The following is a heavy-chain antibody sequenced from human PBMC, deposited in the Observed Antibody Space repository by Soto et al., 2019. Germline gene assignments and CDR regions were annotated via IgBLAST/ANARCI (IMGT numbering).Heavy chain of an antibody. J-gene: IGHJ4*02. V-gene: IGHV4-39*01. CDR1: GGSISSSSYY. D-gene: IGHD5-18*01. CDR2: IYYSGST. Sequence: SETLSLTCTVSGGSISSSSYYWGWIRQPPGKGLEWIGSIYYSGSTYYNPSLKSRVTISVDTSKNQFSLKLSSVTAADTAVYYCARHNGIQLWYFDYWGQGTLVTVSS. CDR3: ARHNGIQLWYFDY.